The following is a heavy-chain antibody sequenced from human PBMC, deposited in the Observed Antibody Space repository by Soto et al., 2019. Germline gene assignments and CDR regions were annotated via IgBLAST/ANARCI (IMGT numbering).Heavy chain of an antibody. V-gene: IGHV4-34*01. Sequence: PSETLSLTGAVYGGSFSGYYWSWIRQPPGKGLEWIGEINHSGSTNYNPSLKSRVTISLDTSKNQFSLKLCSVTAADTAVYYCASIKGFAGTNPSDYWGKGTLVTVSS. CDR1: GGSFSGYY. D-gene: IGHD1-1*01. CDR2: INHSGST. J-gene: IGHJ4*02. CDR3: ASIKGFAGTNPSDY.